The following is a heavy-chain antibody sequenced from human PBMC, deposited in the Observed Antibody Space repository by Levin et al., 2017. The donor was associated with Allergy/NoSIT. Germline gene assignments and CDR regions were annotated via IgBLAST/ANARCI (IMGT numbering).Heavy chain of an antibody. J-gene: IGHJ5*02. CDR2: ISYDGSNK. CDR1: GFTFSNYG. CDR3: AKDHSSGTNDWFDP. Sequence: QTGGSLRLSCAASGFTFSNYGMHWVRQAPGKGLEWVAVISYDGSNKYYADSVKGRFTISRDNSKNTLYLQMNSLRAEDTAVYYCAKDHSSGTNDWFDPWGQGTLVTVSS. D-gene: IGHD2-8*01. V-gene: IGHV3-30*18.